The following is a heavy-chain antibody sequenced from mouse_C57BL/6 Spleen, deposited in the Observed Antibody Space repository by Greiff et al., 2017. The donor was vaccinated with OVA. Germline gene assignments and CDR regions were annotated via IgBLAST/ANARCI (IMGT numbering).Heavy chain of an antibody. CDR1: GYAFSSYW. V-gene: IGHV1-80*01. CDR3: ARSSPDGSSAY. J-gene: IGHJ3*01. D-gene: IGHD2-3*01. Sequence: QVQLKESGAELVKPGASVKISCKASGYAFSSYWMNWVKQRPGKGLEWIGQIYPGDGDTNYNGKFKGKATLTADKSSSTAYMQLSSLTSEDSAVYFCARSSPDGSSAYWGQGTLVTVSA. CDR2: IYPGDGDT.